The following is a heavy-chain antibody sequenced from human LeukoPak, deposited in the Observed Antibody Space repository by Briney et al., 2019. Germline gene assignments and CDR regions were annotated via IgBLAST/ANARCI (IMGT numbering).Heavy chain of an antibody. V-gene: IGHV3-30*01. D-gene: IGHD2-21*01. CDR2: APHEGGDN. Sequence: PGGSLRPSCVASGFTFTAYAMHWVRQAPGKGLEWVAVAPHEGGDNYYADSVKGRFTISRDNGKNSLYLQMNSLRTEDTAVYFCVTGGDFYYAHWGQGTLVTVSS. CDR1: GFTFTAYA. CDR3: VTGGDFYYAH. J-gene: IGHJ4*02.